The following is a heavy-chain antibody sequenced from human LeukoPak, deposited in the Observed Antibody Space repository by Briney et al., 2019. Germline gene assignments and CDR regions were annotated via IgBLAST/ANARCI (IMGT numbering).Heavy chain of an antibody. V-gene: IGHV3-23*01. CDR3: AKSQPSAISWFDP. J-gene: IGHJ5*02. CDR2: VSGSGESI. Sequence: GESLKISCAASGFTFGSYAMNWVRQAPGKGLEWVSAVSGSGESIYYADSVKGRFTISRDNSKNTPYLQMNSPRAEDTAVYYCAKSQPSAISWFDPWGQGTLVTVSS. D-gene: IGHD2-2*02. CDR1: GFTFGSYA.